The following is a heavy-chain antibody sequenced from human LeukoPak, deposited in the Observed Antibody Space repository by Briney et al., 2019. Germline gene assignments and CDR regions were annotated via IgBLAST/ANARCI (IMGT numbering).Heavy chain of an antibody. CDR3: ARSCEAMVTFPFYYYYYYMDV. V-gene: IGHV3-7*01. Sequence: GESLRLSCAASGFTFTTYWMTWVRQAPGKGLEWVANIKQDGSEKYYVDSVKGRFTISRDNAKNSLYLQMNSLRAEDTAVYYCARSCEAMVTFPFYYYYYYMDVWGKGTTVTVSS. CDR2: IKQDGSEK. CDR1: GFTFTTYW. J-gene: IGHJ6*03. D-gene: IGHD5-18*01.